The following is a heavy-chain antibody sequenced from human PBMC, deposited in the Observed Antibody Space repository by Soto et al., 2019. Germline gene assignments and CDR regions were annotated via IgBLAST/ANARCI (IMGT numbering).Heavy chain of an antibody. Sequence: SETLSLTCTVSGGSISSSSYYWGWIRQPPGKGLEWIGSIYYSGSTYYNPSLKSRVTISVDTSKNHFSLRLTSVTAADTAVYYCARGPYYDLIWNYYYMDVWGKGTTVTVSS. CDR3: ARGPYYDLIWNYYYMDV. CDR2: IYYSGST. D-gene: IGHD3-16*01. V-gene: IGHV4-39*02. CDR1: GGSISSSSYY. J-gene: IGHJ6*03.